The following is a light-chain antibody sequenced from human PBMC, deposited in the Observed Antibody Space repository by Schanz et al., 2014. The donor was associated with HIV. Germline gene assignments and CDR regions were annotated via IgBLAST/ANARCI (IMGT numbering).Light chain of an antibody. CDR1: SSDVGDYNY. CDR2: DVS. Sequence: QSALTQPPSASGSPGQSVTISCTGTSSDVGDYNYVSWYQQHPGTAPKLMIYDVSNRPSGVSNRFSGSKSGNTASLTVSGLQAEDEADYYCASYAGSNNFEVFGTGTKLTVL. V-gene: IGLV2-8*01. CDR3: ASYAGSNNFEV. J-gene: IGLJ1*01.